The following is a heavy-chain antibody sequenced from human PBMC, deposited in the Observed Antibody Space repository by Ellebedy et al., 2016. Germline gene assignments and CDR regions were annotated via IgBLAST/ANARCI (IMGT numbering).Heavy chain of an antibody. CDR1: GFTFSSYN. J-gene: IGHJ6*03. CDR3: AKRPFTWNDFFV. Sequence: GESLKISCAASGFTFSSYNMNWVRQAPGKGLEWVAGISWTSSYISYADSVKGRFTISRDNVNKSVYLQMSSLRAEDTAAYYCAKRPFTWNDFFVWGKGTAVTVSS. D-gene: IGHD1-1*01. V-gene: IGHV3-21*04. CDR2: ISWTSSYI.